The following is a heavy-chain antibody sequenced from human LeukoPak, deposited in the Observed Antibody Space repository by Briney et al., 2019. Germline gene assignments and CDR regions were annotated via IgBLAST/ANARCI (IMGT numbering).Heavy chain of an antibody. CDR3: AKDPRWQLGSIYFDY. CDR1: GFTFDNYA. J-gene: IGHJ4*02. V-gene: IGHV3-9*01. CDR2: ISWNSGSI. Sequence: PGGSLRLSCAASGFTFDNYAMHWVRQAPGKGLEWVSGISWNSGSIGYADSVKGRFTISRDNAKNSLYLQMNSLRAEDTALYYCAKDPRWQLGSIYFDYWGQGTLVTVSS. D-gene: IGHD4-23*01.